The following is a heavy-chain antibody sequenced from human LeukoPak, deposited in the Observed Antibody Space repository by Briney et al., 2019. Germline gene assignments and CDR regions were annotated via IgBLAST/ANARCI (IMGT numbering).Heavy chain of an antibody. V-gene: IGHV1-69*13. D-gene: IGHD6-13*01. CDR2: IIPIFGTA. CDR3: ARDRPYSSSWSGPFDI. CDR1: GYTFTSYG. Sequence: SVKVSCKASGYTFTSYGISWVRQAPGQGPEWMGGIIPIFGTANYAQKFQGRVTITADESTSTAYMELSSLRSEDTAVYYCARDRPYSSSWSGPFDIWGQGTMVTVSS. J-gene: IGHJ3*02.